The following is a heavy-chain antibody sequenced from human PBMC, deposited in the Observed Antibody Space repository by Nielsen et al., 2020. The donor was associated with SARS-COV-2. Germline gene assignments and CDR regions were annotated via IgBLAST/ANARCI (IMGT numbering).Heavy chain of an antibody. CDR3: AKDRGSSYYYYYMDV. CDR1: GFTFSSYG. J-gene: IGHJ6*03. D-gene: IGHD1-26*01. Sequence: LSLTCAASGFTFSSYGMHWVRQAPGKGLEWVAVISYDGSNKYYADSVKGRFTISRDNSKNTLYLQMNSLRAEDTAVYYCAKDRGSSYYYYYMDVWGKGTTVTVSS. CDR2: ISYDGSNK. V-gene: IGHV3-30*18.